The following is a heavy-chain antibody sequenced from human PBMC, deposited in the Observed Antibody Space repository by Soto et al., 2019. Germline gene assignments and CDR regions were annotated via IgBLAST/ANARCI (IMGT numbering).Heavy chain of an antibody. D-gene: IGHD6-13*01. CDR3: ARAGPAGNFDY. V-gene: IGHV4-59*01. CDR1: GGSINTYY. CDR2: VYYSGTT. Sequence: PSETLSLTCTVSGGSINTYYWTWIRQPPGKELEWIGYVYYSGTTKYSPSLKSRVTISIDTSKNQFSLKLRSVTAADTAVYYCARAGPAGNFDYRGQGTLVTVSS. J-gene: IGHJ4*02.